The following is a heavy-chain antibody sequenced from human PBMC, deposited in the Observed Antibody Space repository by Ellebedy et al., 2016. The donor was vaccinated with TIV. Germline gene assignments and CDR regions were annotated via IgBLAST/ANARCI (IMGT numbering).Heavy chain of an antibody. CDR2: IKQDGSEK. V-gene: IGHV3-7*01. D-gene: IGHD4-17*01. CDR1: GFSFGSYW. Sequence: GESLKISCVASGFSFGSYWMSWVRQAPGKGLEWVANIKQDGSEKYYVDSVKGRFTISRDNSKNSLFPQMNSLRAEETAVYYCSTDGSYGDYLSPTHAFESWGQGTMVTVSS. CDR3: STDGSYGDYLSPTHAFES. J-gene: IGHJ3*02.